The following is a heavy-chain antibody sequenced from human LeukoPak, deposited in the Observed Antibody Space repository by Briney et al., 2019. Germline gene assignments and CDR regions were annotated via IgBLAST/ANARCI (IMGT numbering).Heavy chain of an antibody. CDR2: ISYDGTNT. CDR3: ARGASLVAGISPDAFDI. D-gene: IGHD5-12*01. V-gene: IGHV3-30-3*01. CDR1: GFTFNTYA. Sequence: GGSLRLSCAASGFTFNTYAMHWVRQAPGKGLEWVAVISYDGTNTHYGDSVKGRFTISRDNSKNTLYLQMNSLRIEDTAMYYCARGASLVAGISPDAFDIWGQGTRVTVSS. J-gene: IGHJ3*02.